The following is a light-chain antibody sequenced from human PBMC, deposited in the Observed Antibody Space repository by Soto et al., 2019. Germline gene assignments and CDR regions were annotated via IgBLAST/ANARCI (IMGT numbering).Light chain of an antibody. Sequence: QSALTQPASVSGSPGQSITISCTGTTSDVGSYNYVSWYQQHPDEAPKLMIYDVSNRPSWVSNLFSGSKSGITASLTISGLQADDEADYYCNSFTTSSSCVFGAGTKLTVL. V-gene: IGLV2-14*03. CDR2: DVS. CDR1: TSDVGSYNY. CDR3: NSFTTSSSCV. J-gene: IGLJ2*01.